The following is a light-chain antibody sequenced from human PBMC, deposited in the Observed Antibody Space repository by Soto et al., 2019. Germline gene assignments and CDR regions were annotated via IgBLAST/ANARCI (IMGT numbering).Light chain of an antibody. CDR2: AAS. Sequence: PGGRATLSCRASEDVSGKLAWYQQKPGLPPRLVIYAASTRATGIPGRFSGSGSGKDFTLTISGLQSEDFAIYYGLQYDTWSPGTFGQGTKVEI. CDR3: LQYDTWSPGT. V-gene: IGKV3-15*01. J-gene: IGKJ1*01. CDR1: EDVSGK.